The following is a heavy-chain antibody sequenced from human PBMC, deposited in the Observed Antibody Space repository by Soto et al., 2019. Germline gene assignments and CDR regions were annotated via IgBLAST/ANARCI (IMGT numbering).Heavy chain of an antibody. CDR2: VYYSGST. V-gene: IGHV4-59*01. CDR1: GGSINNYY. D-gene: IGHD4-4*01. Sequence: QVQLQESGPGLVKPSETLSLACTVSGGSINNYYWSWFRQPPGKGLEWIGYVYYSGSTKYNPSLKSRGAISVDTSKNQFSLKVNSVTAADTAVYYCARTTSAGNHDQWGQGTLVTVSS. J-gene: IGHJ5*02. CDR3: ARTTSAGNHDQ.